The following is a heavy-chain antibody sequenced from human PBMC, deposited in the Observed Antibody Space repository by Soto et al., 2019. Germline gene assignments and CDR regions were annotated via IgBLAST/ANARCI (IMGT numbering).Heavy chain of an antibody. Sequence: EVQLLESGGGLVPPGGSLRLSCAASGFTFTSYAMSWVRQAPGKGLEWVSLISGSGGSTYYADSVKGRFTISRDDSKNAVYLQMDSLRDEDTAVYYCAKQRGYSSGWYGAFDIWGQGTMVTVSS. D-gene: IGHD6-19*01. V-gene: IGHV3-23*01. CDR3: AKQRGYSSGWYGAFDI. CDR1: GFTFTSYA. CDR2: ISGSGGST. J-gene: IGHJ3*02.